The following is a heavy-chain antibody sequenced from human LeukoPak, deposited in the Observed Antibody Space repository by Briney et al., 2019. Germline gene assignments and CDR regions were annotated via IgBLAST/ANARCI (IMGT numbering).Heavy chain of an antibody. CDR3: TTDIGYLDY. CDR2: IKSKTDGGTT. D-gene: IGHD3-16*01. CDR1: GFTFSSYA. J-gene: IGHJ4*02. Sequence: GGSLRLSCAASGFTFSSYAMSRVRQAPGKGLEWVGRIKSKTDGGTTDYAAPVKGRFTISRDDSKNTLYLQMNSLKTEDTAVYYCTTDIGYLDYWVQGTLVTVSS. V-gene: IGHV3-15*01.